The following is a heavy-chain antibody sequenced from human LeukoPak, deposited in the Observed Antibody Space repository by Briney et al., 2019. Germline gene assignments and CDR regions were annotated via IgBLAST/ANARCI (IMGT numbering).Heavy chain of an antibody. CDR1: GFTFSSYA. J-gene: IGHJ4*02. V-gene: IGHV3-30-3*01. D-gene: IGHD3-22*01. CDR2: ISYDGSNK. CDR3: AREGGNYYDSSGILDY. Sequence: GGSLRLSCAASGFTFSSYAMHWVRQAPGKGLEWVAVISYDGSNKYYADSVKGRFTISRDNSKNTLYLQMNSLRAEDTAVYYCAREGGNYYDSSGILDYWAREPWSPSPQ.